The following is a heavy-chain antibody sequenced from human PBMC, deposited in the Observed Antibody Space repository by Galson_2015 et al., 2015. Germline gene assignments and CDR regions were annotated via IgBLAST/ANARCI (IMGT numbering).Heavy chain of an antibody. CDR3: AREDSSGYDWDY. V-gene: IGHV3-30-3*01. CDR2: ISYDGSSK. CDR1: GFTFSSYA. Sequence: SLRLSCAASGFTFSSYAMHWVRQAPGKGLEWVAVISYDGSSKYYADSVKGRFTISRDNSKNTLYLQMNSLGAEDTAVYYCAREDSSGYDWDYWGQGTLVTVSS. D-gene: IGHD3-22*01. J-gene: IGHJ4*02.